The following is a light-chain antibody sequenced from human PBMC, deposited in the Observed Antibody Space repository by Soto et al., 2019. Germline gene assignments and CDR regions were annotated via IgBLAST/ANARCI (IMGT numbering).Light chain of an antibody. Sequence: SQMTQSKTTRSASVGDTFTITWRASQGISTLLAWYQQKPGKAPKSLIYFASSLQSGVPSRFTGSGSGIDFTLTISSLQPEDFATYYSKQFHSYLITFGHVTRLETK. V-gene: IGKV1D-16*01. CDR3: KQFHSYLIT. CDR1: QGISTL. J-gene: IGKJ5*01. CDR2: FAS.